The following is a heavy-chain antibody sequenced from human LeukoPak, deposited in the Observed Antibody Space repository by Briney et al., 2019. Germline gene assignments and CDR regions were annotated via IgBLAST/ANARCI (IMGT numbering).Heavy chain of an antibody. Sequence: GGSLRLSCSASGFTFSNYAMHWVRQAPGKGLEFVSAISINGVTTYYADSVKGRFTISRDNSKNTLYLQMSSLRAEDTAVYYCARDDGLGSSEFDPWGQGTLVTVSS. CDR2: ISINGVTT. CDR3: ARDDGLGSSEFDP. CDR1: GFTFSNYA. V-gene: IGHV3-64D*06. J-gene: IGHJ5*02. D-gene: IGHD6-13*01.